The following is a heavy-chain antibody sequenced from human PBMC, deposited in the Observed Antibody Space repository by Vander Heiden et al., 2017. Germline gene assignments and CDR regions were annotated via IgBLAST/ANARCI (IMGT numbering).Heavy chain of an antibody. V-gene: IGHV3-9*01. D-gene: IGHD3-10*01. CDR2: ISWNSGDT. CDR3: VKGLWFGEARFDP. CDR1: GFTFADFA. J-gene: IGHJ5*02. Sequence: EVQLVESGGGLVQPGRSLRIYCAASGFTFADFAMHWVRQAPGKGLEWVSSISWNSGDTGYADSVRGRFTISRDNAKNSLFLQMNNLRTEDTAFYYCVKGLWFGEARFDPWGQGTLVTVSS.